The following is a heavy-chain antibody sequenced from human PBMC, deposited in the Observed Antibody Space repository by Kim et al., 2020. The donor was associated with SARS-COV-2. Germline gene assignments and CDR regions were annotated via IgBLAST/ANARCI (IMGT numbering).Heavy chain of an antibody. Sequence: GGSLRRSCAASGFTFSTYGMYWGRQAPGKGLERVALISYYGSNEHYADSVKGRFTISRDNSKNTLYLQMNSLRAEDTALFYCAKALLRGVNYYYYGMDVWGQGTTVTVSS. CDR1: GFTFSTYG. V-gene: IGHV3-30*18. CDR2: ISYYGSNE. D-gene: IGHD3-10*01. J-gene: IGHJ6*02. CDR3: AKALLRGVNYYYYGMDV.